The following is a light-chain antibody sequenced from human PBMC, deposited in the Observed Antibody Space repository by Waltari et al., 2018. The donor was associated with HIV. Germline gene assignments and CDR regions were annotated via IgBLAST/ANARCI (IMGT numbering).Light chain of an antibody. CDR3: AVWDDSLTGVI. Sequence: QSVLTQPPSASGTPGQRVSISCSASDSNIGRNYVYWYQQVAGTAPKPLIYRDNQRPSGVSDRFSGSKSGSSASLAISGLRSEDEAAYFCAVWDDSLTGVIFGGKTKLTVL. J-gene: IGLJ2*01. V-gene: IGLV1-47*01. CDR1: DSNIGRNY. CDR2: RDN.